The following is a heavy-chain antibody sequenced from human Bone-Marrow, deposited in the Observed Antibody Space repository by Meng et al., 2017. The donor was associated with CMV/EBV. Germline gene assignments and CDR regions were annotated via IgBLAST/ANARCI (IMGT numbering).Heavy chain of an antibody. Sequence: GGSLRLSCAASGFTFSSYWMSWVRQAPGKGLEWVANIKQDGSEKYYVDSVKGRLTISRDNAKNSLYLQMNSLRAEDTAVYYCARDIVVTTVDGMDVWGQGNTVTVSS. V-gene: IGHV3-7*01. J-gene: IGHJ6*02. D-gene: IGHD3-22*01. CDR2: IKQDGSEK. CDR1: GFTFSSYW. CDR3: ARDIVVTTVDGMDV.